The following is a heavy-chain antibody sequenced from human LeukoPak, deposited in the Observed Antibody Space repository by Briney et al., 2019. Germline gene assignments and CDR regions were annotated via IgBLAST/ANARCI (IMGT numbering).Heavy chain of an antibody. V-gene: IGHV3-30*03. CDR2: ISYDGSNK. CDR3: ARVPDSSSSPYWYFDL. J-gene: IGHJ2*01. Sequence: PGGSLRLSCAASGFTLSNYGMHWVRQAPGKGLEWVAVISYDGSNKYYADSVKGRFTISSDNSKNTLCLQTNSLRPEDTAVYYCARVPDSSSSPYWYFDLWGRGTLVTVSS. CDR1: GFTLSNYG. D-gene: IGHD6-6*01.